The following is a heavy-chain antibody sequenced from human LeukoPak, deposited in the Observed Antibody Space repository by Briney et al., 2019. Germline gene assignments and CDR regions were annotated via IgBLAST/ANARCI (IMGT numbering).Heavy chain of an antibody. J-gene: IGHJ4*02. CDR3: ARGTHYADY. Sequence: PSETLSLTCTVSGGSISSYYWSWIRQPPGKGLEWIGYIYYSGSTNYNPSLKSRVTISVDTSKNQFSLKLSSVTAADTAVYYCARGTHYADYWGQGTLVTVSS. CDR1: GGSISSYY. CDR2: IYYSGST. V-gene: IGHV4-59*08.